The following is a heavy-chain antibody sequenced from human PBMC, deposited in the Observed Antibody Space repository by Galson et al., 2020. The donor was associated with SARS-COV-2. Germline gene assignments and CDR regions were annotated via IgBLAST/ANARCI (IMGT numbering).Heavy chain of an antibody. CDR3: AYSYGEYYFDD. J-gene: IGHJ4*02. D-gene: IGHD5-18*01. V-gene: IGHV3-66*02. Sequence: GGSLRLSCAASGFTVSSNYMSWVRQAPGKGLEWVSVIYSGGSTYYADSVKGRFTISRDNSKNTLYLQMNSLRAEDTAVYYCAYSYGEYYFDDWGQGTLVTVSS. CDR1: GFTVSSNY. CDR2: IYSGGST.